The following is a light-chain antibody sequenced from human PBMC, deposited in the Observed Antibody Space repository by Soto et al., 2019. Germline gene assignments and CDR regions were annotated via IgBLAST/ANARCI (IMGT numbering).Light chain of an antibody. CDR1: QSIGTW. V-gene: IGKV1-5*03. J-gene: IGKJ1*01. CDR2: KAS. CDR3: QHYNRYST. Sequence: DIWMTQSPSTLYASVGDRVTINCRASQSIGTWLAWYLQKPGKAPKILIYKASNLEIGVTSRLSGSGSGTEFALTISSLQPDDFATYCCQHYNRYSTFGQGTKVEIK.